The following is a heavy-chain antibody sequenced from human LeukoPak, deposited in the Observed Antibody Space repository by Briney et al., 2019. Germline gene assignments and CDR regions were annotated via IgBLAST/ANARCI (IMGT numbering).Heavy chain of an antibody. CDR2: INHSGST. J-gene: IGHJ4*02. Sequence: SETLSLTCAVYGGSFSGYYWSWIRQPPGKGLEWIGEINHSGSTNYNPSLKSRVTIPVDTSKNQFSLKLSSVTAADTAVYYCARVSSGYSYGPFDFWGQGTLVTVSS. CDR3: ARVSSGYSYGPFDF. V-gene: IGHV4-34*01. D-gene: IGHD5-18*01. CDR1: GGSFSGYY.